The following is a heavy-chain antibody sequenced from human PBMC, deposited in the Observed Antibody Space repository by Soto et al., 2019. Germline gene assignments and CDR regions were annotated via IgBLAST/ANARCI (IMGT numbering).Heavy chain of an antibody. D-gene: IGHD3-10*01. J-gene: IGHJ4*02. CDR2: ISTYSGNA. Sequence: QVHVVQSGAEVKKPGDSVKVSCKTSGYIFSDYGINWVRQAPGRGLEWMGWISTYSGNANLAQKLQGRVTMTTDTSTNTAYMELRSLKSDDTAVYYCAKRTSGTTWGESDYWGQGTLVTVSS. CDR3: AKRTSGTTWGESDY. CDR1: GYIFSDYG. V-gene: IGHV1-18*04.